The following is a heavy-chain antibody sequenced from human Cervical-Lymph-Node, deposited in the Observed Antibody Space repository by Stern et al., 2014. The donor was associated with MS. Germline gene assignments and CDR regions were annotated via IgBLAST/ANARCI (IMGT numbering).Heavy chain of an antibody. Sequence: EMQLVESGGGLVKPGGSLKLSCVASGFTFSNYAMNWVRQAPGRGLEWVPLISSSGSYIFYEDSMKGRFTISRDNARNSLYLEMYTMKAEDTAVYFCATERAYWAARSTVTGVFDNWGQGTLVTVSS. D-gene: IGHD4-17*01. V-gene: IGHV3-21*01. CDR2: ISSSGSYI. J-gene: IGHJ4*02. CDR3: ATERAYWAARSTVTGVFDN. CDR1: GFTFSNYA.